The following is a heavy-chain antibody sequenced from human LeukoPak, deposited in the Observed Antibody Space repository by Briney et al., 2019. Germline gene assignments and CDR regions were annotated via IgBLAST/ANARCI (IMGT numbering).Heavy chain of an antibody. CDR1: GGSISSYY. Sequence: PETLSLTCTVSGGSISSYYWSWIRQPPGKGLEWIGYIYYSGSTNYNPSLKSRVTISVDTSKNQFSLKLSSVTAADTAVYYCARLSPEGYYFDYWGQGTLVTVSS. CDR2: IYYSGST. CDR3: ARLSPEGYYFDY. J-gene: IGHJ4*02. V-gene: IGHV4-59*08.